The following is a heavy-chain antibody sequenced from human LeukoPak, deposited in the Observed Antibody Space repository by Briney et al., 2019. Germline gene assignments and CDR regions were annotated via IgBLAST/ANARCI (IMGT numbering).Heavy chain of an antibody. Sequence: LGTLSPTCTVSRGSIRSDYWSSIRQPAGKGLGWSGYIYYSRSTNYNPSLQSRVAISVDTSKIQFSLKLSSVTAADTAVYYCARHVRTYYYDSSGYFHIWGQGTMVTVSS. CDR1: RGSIRSDY. D-gene: IGHD3-22*01. CDR2: IYYSRST. V-gene: IGHV4-59*08. J-gene: IGHJ3*02. CDR3: ARHVRTYYYDSSGYFHI.